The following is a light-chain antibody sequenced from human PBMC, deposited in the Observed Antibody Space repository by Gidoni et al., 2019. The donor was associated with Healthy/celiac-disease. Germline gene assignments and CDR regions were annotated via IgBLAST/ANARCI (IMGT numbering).Light chain of an antibody. Sequence: DIQLTPSPSSLSASVGDRVTITCQASQRIYIYLNWYQHKPGKPPKLLLYDASKLEAGVPSRFSGSGSGTDFRLTIYSLQAEDFATYYCQQYDSLPRSFGGGTKVEIK. CDR3: QQYDSLPRS. CDR1: QRIYIY. J-gene: IGKJ4*01. V-gene: IGKV1-33*01. CDR2: DAS.